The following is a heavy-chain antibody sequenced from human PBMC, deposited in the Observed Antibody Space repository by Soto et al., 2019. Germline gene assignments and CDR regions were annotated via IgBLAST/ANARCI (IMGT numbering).Heavy chain of an antibody. D-gene: IGHD1-1*01. CDR3: ARGIGYSAQDY. J-gene: IGHJ4*02. V-gene: IGHV3-74*01. CDR2: ISDDVSST. CDR1: GFTFSNYW. Sequence: EMQLVESGGGLVQPGGSRRLSCAASGFTFSNYWMHWVRQAPGEGLVWVSRISDDVSSTDYADSVKGRFTISRDNAKNTLYLQMDSLRAEDTAVYYCARGIGYSAQDYWGQGPLVTVSS.